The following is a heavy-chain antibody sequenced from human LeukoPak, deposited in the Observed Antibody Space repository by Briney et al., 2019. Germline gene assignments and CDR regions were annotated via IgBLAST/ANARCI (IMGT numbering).Heavy chain of an antibody. J-gene: IGHJ4*02. Sequence: SETLSLTCTVSGGSVTYTNYYWGWIRQPPGKGLQWIGVIYYNGKTYYNPSLKSRVTISVDTSKSQFSLKLSSVTAADTAIYYCARNIVGPRQVDYWGQGILVTVSS. CDR3: ARNIVGPRQVDY. D-gene: IGHD1-26*01. V-gene: IGHV4-39*07. CDR2: IYYNGKT. CDR1: GGSVTYTNYY.